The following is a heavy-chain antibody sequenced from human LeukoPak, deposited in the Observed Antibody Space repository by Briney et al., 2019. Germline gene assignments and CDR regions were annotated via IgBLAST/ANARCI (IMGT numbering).Heavy chain of an antibody. V-gene: IGHV1-2*02. CDR3: ARVTAVAGTGTSGYYYALDV. J-gene: IGHJ6*02. CDR1: GHTFIAYY. D-gene: IGHD6-19*01. Sequence: ASVKVSCKASGHTFIAYYMYWVRQAPGQGPECVGWINPNSGDTNYAQKFQGRVTMTRDTSISTAYMELSSLRSDDTAVYYCARVTAVAGTGTSGYYYALDVWGQGTTVTVSS. CDR2: INPNSGDT.